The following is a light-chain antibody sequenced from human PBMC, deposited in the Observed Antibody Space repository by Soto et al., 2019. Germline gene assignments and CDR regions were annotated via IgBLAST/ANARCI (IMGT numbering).Light chain of an antibody. J-gene: IGLJ1*01. CDR2: DVS. Sequence: QSVLTQPRSVSGSPGQSVTISCTGTSSDVGKYNYVSWYQQHPGKAPKLIIYDVSRRPSGVHDRLSGSKSGNTASLTISGLRADDEADYYCCSYAGSPYVFGTGTKVTVL. V-gene: IGLV2-11*01. CDR1: SSDVGKYNY. CDR3: CSYAGSPYV.